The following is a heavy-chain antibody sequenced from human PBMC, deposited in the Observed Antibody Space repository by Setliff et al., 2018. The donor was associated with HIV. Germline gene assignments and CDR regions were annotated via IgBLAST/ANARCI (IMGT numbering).Heavy chain of an antibody. D-gene: IGHD2-8*02. CDR3: ATARPRHLVSTNPPYYFDY. CDR2: VTGDGRTK. Sequence: PGGSLRLSCAASGFTFRNYYMSWIRQTPGKGLEWVSFVTGDGRTKKDADSVRGRFTISRDNAKNTLFLRMNSLRADDTAVYYCATARPRHLVSTNPPYYFDYWDQGTLVTVSS. CDR1: GFTFRNYY. V-gene: IGHV3-11*01. J-gene: IGHJ4*02.